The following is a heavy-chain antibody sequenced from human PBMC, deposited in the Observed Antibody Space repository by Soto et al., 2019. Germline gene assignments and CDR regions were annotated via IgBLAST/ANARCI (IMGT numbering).Heavy chain of an antibody. Sequence: ASVKVSCKASGYSFTNNDVSWVRQATGQGLEWMGWMNPGSGDTGYAQKFQGRVTMTRDISIATAYMELSSLRSDDTAIYYCVRMATFGSLKWFDPWGQGTLVTVSS. CDR1: GYSFTNND. V-gene: IGHV1-8*01. CDR3: VRMATFGSLKWFDP. CDR2: MNPGSGDT. J-gene: IGHJ5*02. D-gene: IGHD3-16*01.